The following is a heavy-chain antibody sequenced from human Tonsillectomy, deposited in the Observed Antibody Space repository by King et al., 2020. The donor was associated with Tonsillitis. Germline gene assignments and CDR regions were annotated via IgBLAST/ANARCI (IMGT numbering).Heavy chain of an antibody. CDR1: GFTFSSYW. V-gene: IGHV3-7*01. CDR3: VRLIDRVGTIENAYYFDF. Sequence: VQLVQSGGGLVQPGGSLRLSCAASGFTFSSYWMSWVRQAPGKGLEWVANIKQDGSEKYYVDSVKGRFTISRDNAKNSLYLQMYSLRAEDTAVYYCVRLIDRVGTIENAYYFDFWGQGTLVTVSS. J-gene: IGHJ4*02. D-gene: IGHD5-12*01. CDR2: IKQDGSEK.